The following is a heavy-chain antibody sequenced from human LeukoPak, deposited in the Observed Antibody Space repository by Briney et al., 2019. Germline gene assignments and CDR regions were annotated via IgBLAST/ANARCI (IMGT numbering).Heavy chain of an antibody. Sequence: PSETLSLTCTVSGGSISSGSYYWSWIRQPAGKGLEWIGRIYTSGSTNYNPSLKSRVTISVDTSKNQFSLKLSSVTAADTAVYYCASGEILRYFDWLHNWFDPWGQGTLVTVSS. CDR3: ASGEILRYFDWLHNWFDP. D-gene: IGHD3-9*01. CDR1: GGSISSGSYY. CDR2: IYTSGST. J-gene: IGHJ5*02. V-gene: IGHV4-61*02.